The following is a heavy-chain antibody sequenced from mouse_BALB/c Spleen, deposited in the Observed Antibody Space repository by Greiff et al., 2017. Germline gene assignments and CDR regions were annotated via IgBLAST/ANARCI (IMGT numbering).Heavy chain of an antibody. CDR3: ARSGYTYYFDY. V-gene: IGHV5-17*02. Sequence: EVQLVESGGGLVQPGGSRKLSCAASGFTFSSFGMHWVRQAPEKGLEWVAYISSGSSTIYYADTVKGRFTISRDNPKNTLFLQMTSLRSEDTAMYYCARSGYTYYFDYWGQGTTLTGSS. D-gene: IGHD3-2*02. CDR1: GFTFSSFG. CDR2: ISSGSSTI. J-gene: IGHJ2*01.